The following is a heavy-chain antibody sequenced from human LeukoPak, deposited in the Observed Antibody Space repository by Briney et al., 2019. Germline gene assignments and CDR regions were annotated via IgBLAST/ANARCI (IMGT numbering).Heavy chain of an antibody. J-gene: IGHJ1*01. V-gene: IGHV4-4*07. D-gene: IGHD3-9*01. CDR2: IYTSGRT. CDR3: ATAPTGGYDNFQH. Sequence: SETLSLTCTVSGGSISYYYWNWIRQPAGKGLEWIGRIYTSGRTYYNPSLKSRVSMSVDTSKNQFSLKLSSVTAADTAVYYCATAPTGGYDNFQHWGQGTLVTVSS. CDR1: GGSISYYY.